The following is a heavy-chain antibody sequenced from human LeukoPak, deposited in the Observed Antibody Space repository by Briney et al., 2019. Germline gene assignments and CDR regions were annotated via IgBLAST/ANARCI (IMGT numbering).Heavy chain of an antibody. V-gene: IGHV3-48*04. CDR2: ISSSSSII. CDR1: GFTFSSYT. Sequence: GGSLRLSCAASGFTFSSYTMNWVRQAPGKGLEWVSYISSSSSIIYYADYLKGRFTISRDNAKNSLYLQMNSLRAEDTAVYYCARGYSSGWWDYFDYWGQGTLVTVSS. D-gene: IGHD6-19*01. CDR3: ARGYSSGWWDYFDY. J-gene: IGHJ4*02.